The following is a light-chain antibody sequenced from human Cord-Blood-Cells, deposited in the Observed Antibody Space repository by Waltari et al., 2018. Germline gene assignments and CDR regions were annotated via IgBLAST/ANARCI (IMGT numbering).Light chain of an antibody. Sequence: EIVMTQSPATLSVSPGARATLSCRASQSVSSNLAWYQQKPGQAPRLLIYGASTRATGSPARFSGSGSGTEFTLTISSRQSEDFAVYYCQQYNNWPRTFGQGTKVEIK. CDR1: QSVSSN. CDR2: GAS. V-gene: IGKV3-15*01. CDR3: QQYNNWPRT. J-gene: IGKJ1*01.